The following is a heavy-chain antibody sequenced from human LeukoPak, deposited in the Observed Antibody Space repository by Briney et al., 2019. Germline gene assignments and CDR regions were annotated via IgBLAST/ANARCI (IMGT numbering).Heavy chain of an antibody. D-gene: IGHD3-22*01. CDR3: ARVADDSSGYYYFDY. J-gene: IGHJ4*02. Sequence: SVKVSCKASGGTFSSYAISWVRQAPGQGLEWVGGIIPIFGTANYAQIFQGRVTITTDESTRTAYMELSSLRSEDTAVYYCARVADDSSGYYYFDYWGQGTLVTVSS. CDR1: GGTFSSYA. V-gene: IGHV1-69*05. CDR2: IIPIFGTA.